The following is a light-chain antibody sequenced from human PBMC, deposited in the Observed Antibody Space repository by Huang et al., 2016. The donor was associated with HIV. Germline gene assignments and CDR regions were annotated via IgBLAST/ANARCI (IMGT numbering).Light chain of an antibody. CDR3: QQSYNAPWT. CDR1: QTITNY. J-gene: IGKJ1*01. V-gene: IGKV1-39*01. Sequence: DIQMTQSPSSLSASVGDRVTISCRASQTITNYLNWYQQRPGKAPKLLISTAANLQSVVPSRFSGSGSGTDFTLTISSLQPGDFATYYCQQSYNAPWTFGQGTKVEV. CDR2: TAA.